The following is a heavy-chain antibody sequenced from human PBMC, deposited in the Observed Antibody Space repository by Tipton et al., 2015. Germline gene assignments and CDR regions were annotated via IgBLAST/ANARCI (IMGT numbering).Heavy chain of an antibody. Sequence: TLSLTCTVSGASISSPNSFWGWIRQSPGKGLEWIGSILHRGTTYYNPSLRSRVSLSIDTSSNQFSLSLTSVTAADTALHYCARHVFIQGSWYQWFDPWGQGTLVTVS. V-gene: IGHV4-39*01. CDR2: ILHRGTT. J-gene: IGHJ5*02. D-gene: IGHD6-13*01. CDR1: GASISSPNSF. CDR3: ARHVFIQGSWYQWFDP.